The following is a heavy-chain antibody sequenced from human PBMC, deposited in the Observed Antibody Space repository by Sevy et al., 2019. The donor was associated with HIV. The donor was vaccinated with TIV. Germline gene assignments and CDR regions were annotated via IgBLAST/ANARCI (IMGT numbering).Heavy chain of an antibody. J-gene: IGHJ4*02. V-gene: IGHV3-7*03. CDR2: IKQDGSEK. CDR1: GFTFSSYW. CDR3: ARGYSSYSSLIYYFDY. Sequence: GGSLRLSCAASGFTFSSYWMSWVRQAPGKGLEWVANIKQDGSEKYYVDSVKGRFTISRDNAKNSLYLQMNSLRAEDTAVYSCARGYSSYSSLIYYFDYWGQGTLVTVSS. D-gene: IGHD6-13*01.